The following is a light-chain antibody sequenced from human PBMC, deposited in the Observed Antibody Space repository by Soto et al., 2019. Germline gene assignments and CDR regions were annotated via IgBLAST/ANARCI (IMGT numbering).Light chain of an antibody. CDR1: QSVSSN. J-gene: IGKJ3*01. Sequence: EIVMTQSPATLSVSPGERATLSCRASQSVSSNLAWYQQKPGQAPRLLIYGASTRATGIPARFSGRGSGTEFTPTLSSLQSEAFAVYYCQQYNNWPPFTFGPGTKVDIK. V-gene: IGKV3-15*01. CDR2: GAS. CDR3: QQYNNWPPFT.